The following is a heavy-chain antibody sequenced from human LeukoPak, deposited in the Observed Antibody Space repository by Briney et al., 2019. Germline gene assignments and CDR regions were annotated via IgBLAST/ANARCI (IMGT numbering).Heavy chain of an antibody. J-gene: IGHJ6*03. V-gene: IGHV4-59*01. CDR2: IYYSGST. CDR1: GGSISGYY. CDR3: ARDDSSSTHGFYYYYMDV. D-gene: IGHD2-2*01. Sequence: SSETLSLTCTVSGGSISGYYWSWIRQPPGTGLEWIGYIYYSGSTNYNPSLKSRVTMSVDTSKSQFSLKLSSVTAADTALYYCARDDSSSTHGFYYYYMDVWGKGTTVTVSS.